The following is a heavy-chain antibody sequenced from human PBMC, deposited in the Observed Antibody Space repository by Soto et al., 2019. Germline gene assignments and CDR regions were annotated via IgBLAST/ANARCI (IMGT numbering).Heavy chain of an antibody. D-gene: IGHD6-19*01. CDR3: ARGRGLSTLYYYYGMDV. V-gene: IGHV1-2*04. CDR2: INPNSGGT. Sequence: ASVKVSCKASGYTFTGYYMHWVRQAPGQGLEWMGWINPNSGGTNYAQKFQGWVTMTRDTSISTAYMELSRLRSDDTAVYYCARGRGLSTLYYYYGMDVWGQGTTVTVSS. J-gene: IGHJ6*02. CDR1: GYTFTGYY.